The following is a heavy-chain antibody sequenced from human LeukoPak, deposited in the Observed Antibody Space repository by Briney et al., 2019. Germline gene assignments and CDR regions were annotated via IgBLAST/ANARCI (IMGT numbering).Heavy chain of an antibody. Sequence: GGSLRLSCAASGFTFSSYLMRWVRQAPGKGLEWVANIKQDGSEKYYVDSVRGRFTISRDNAKNSLYLQLNSLRVEDTAVYYCARVYSYGSTGTYWGQGTLVTVSS. CDR1: GFTFSSYL. D-gene: IGHD5-18*01. CDR3: ARVYSYGSTGTY. J-gene: IGHJ4*02. V-gene: IGHV3-7*01. CDR2: IKQDGSEK.